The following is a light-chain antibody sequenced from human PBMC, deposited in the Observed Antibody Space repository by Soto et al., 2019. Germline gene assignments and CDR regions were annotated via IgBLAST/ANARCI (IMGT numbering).Light chain of an antibody. CDR3: QVYNNGPPG. CDR1: QGIGNY. Sequence: DIQMTQSPSPLSASVGHRVTITCRASQGIGNYLAWYQHKPGKVPKLLIYGASTLQSRVPSRFSGGVSVTEFTLTISGLQIEDLATYYCQVYNNGPPGFGQGTRLEIK. V-gene: IGKV1-27*01. J-gene: IGKJ5*01. CDR2: GAS.